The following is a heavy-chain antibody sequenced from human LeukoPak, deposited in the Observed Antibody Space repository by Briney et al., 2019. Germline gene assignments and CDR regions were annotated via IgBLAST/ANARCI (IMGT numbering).Heavy chain of an antibody. D-gene: IGHD6-13*01. CDR3: ARDKYSSSWLYNWFDP. CDR1: GYTFTSYG. V-gene: IGHV1-18*01. J-gene: IGHJ5*02. CDR2: ISAYNGNT. Sequence: GASVKVSCKASGYTFTSYGISWVRQAPGQGLEWMGWISAYNGNTNYAQKLQGRVTMTTDTSTSTAYMELRSLRSDDTAVYYCARDKYSSSWLYNWFDPWGQGTLATVSS.